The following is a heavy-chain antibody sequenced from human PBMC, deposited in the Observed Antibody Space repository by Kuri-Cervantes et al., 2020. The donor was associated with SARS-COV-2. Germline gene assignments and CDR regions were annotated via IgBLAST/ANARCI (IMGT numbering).Heavy chain of an antibody. Sequence: ETLSLTCAVYGVSLSNHYWSWIHQSPGKALEWLAHIFSNDEKSYSTSLKSRLTISKDTSKSQVVLTMTNMDPVDTATYYCAWMGGYCSSTSCCRRFDPWGQGTLVTVSS. J-gene: IGHJ5*02. CDR3: AWMGGYCSSTSCCRRFDP. D-gene: IGHD2-2*01. V-gene: IGHV2-26*04. CDR1: GVSLSNHYW. CDR2: IFSNDEK.